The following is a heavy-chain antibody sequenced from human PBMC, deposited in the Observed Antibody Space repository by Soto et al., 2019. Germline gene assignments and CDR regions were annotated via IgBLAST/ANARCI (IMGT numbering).Heavy chain of an antibody. CDR2: IDSRTTTI. J-gene: IGHJ4*02. D-gene: IGHD3-16*01. Sequence: GGSLRLSCAACGFTFSSFSMNWVRQAPGKGLEWVSYIDSRTTTIYYADSVKGRFTISRDNARNSLYLQMNSLRDEDTAVYYCARQTWDYHSSNFDYWGLGTLVTVSS. CDR3: ARQTWDYHSSNFDY. V-gene: IGHV3-48*02. CDR1: GFTFSSFS.